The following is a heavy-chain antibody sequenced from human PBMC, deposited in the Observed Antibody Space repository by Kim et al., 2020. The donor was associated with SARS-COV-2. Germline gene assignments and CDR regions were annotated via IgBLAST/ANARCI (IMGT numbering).Heavy chain of an antibody. J-gene: IGHJ4*02. Sequence: GGSLRLSCAASGFTFSSYAMSWVRQAPGKGLEWVSAISGSGGSTYYADSVKGRFTISRDNSKNTLYLQMNSLRAEDTAVYYCAKDSIRYDILTGDDYWGQGXLVTVSS. CDR1: GFTFSSYA. CDR3: AKDSIRYDILTGDDY. CDR2: ISGSGGST. V-gene: IGHV3-23*01. D-gene: IGHD3-9*01.